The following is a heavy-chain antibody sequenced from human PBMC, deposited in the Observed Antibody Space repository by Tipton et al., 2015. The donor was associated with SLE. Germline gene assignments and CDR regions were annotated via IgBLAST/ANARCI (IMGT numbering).Heavy chain of an antibody. CDR1: GGSISSYY. D-gene: IGHD2-15*01. J-gene: IGHJ4*02. CDR2: IYYSGST. V-gene: IGHV4-59*01. Sequence: TLSLTCTVSGGSISSYYWSWIRQPPGKGLEWFGDIYYSGSTNYNPSLKSRGTISVDTSKNQFSLKLSSVTAADTAVYYCARVGVVVASYFDSWGQGTLATVSS. CDR3: ARVGVVVASYFDS.